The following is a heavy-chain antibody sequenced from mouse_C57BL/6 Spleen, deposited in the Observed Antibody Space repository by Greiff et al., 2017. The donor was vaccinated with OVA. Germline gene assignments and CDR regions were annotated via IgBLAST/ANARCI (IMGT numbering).Heavy chain of an antibody. J-gene: IGHJ1*03. CDR3: ARYYYGSSYWYFDV. D-gene: IGHD1-1*01. CDR1: GYTFTSYS. CDR2: IYPRSGNT. V-gene: IGHV1-81*01. Sequence: QVQLQQSGAELARPGASVKLSCKASGYTFTSYSISWVKQRTGQGLEWIGEIYPRSGNTYYNEKFKGKATLTADKSSSTAYMELRSLTSEDSAVYFCARYYYGSSYWYFDVWGTGTTVTVSS.